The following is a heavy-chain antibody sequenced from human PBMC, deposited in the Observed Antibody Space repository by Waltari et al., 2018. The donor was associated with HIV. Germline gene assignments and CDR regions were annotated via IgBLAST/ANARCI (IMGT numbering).Heavy chain of an antibody. CDR3: ARGGIVGATIDY. J-gene: IGHJ4*02. V-gene: IGHV3-21*01. CDR2: ISSSSSYI. Sequence: EVQLVESGGGLVKPGGSLRFSCAASGFTFSSFSMNWVRQAPGKGLEWVSSISSSSSYIYYADSVKGRFTISRDNAKNSLYLQMNSLRAEDTAVYYCARGGIVGATIDYWGQGTLVTVSS. CDR1: GFTFSSFS. D-gene: IGHD1-26*01.